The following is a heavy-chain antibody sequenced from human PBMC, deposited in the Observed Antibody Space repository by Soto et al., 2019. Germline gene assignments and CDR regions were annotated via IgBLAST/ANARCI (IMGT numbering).Heavy chain of an antibody. CDR1: GFTFSNYA. Sequence: QVQLVESGGGVVQPGRSLRLSCAASGFTFSNYAMHWVRQAPGKGLEWVAVISYDGRNKFYADAVKGRFTISRDNSKNTXXVQMNSLRAEDTAIYYCARDKRDLRFLEWSYFFDYWGQGTLVTVSS. J-gene: IGHJ4*02. V-gene: IGHV3-30*04. CDR3: ARDKRDLRFLEWSYFFDY. D-gene: IGHD3-3*01. CDR2: ISYDGRNK.